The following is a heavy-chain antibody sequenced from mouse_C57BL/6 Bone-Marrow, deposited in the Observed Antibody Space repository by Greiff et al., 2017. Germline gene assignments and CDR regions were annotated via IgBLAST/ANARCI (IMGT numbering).Heavy chain of an antibody. J-gene: IGHJ3*01. Sequence: VQLQQSGAELARPGASVKLSCKASGYTFTSYGLSWVKQRTGQGLAWIGAIYPRSGNTYYNEKFKGKATLTADKSSSPAYMGLRSLTSEDSAVYFCCREVSYYYGSSWFAYWGQGTMVTGSA. CDR2: IYPRSGNT. CDR1: GYTFTSYG. V-gene: IGHV1-81*01. D-gene: IGHD1-1*01. CDR3: CREVSYYYGSSWFAY.